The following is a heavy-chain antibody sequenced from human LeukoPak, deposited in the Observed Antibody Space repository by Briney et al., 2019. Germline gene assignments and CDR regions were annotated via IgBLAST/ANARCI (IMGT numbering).Heavy chain of an antibody. CDR1: GYSFTSYW. CDR2: IYPGDSDT. D-gene: IGHD1-7*01. J-gene: IGHJ5*02. Sequence: PGESLKISCKGSGYSFTSYWIGWVRQMPGKGLEWMGIIYPGDSDTRYSPSFQGQVTISADKSISTAYLQWSSLKASDTAMYYCARHREPNWNSDVFDPWGQGTLVTVSS. V-gene: IGHV5-51*01. CDR3: ARHREPNWNSDVFDP.